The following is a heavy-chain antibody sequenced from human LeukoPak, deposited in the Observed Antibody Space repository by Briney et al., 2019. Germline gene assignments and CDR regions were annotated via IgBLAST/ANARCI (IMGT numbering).Heavy chain of an antibody. V-gene: IGHV3-15*01. CDR2: VKSKARGGTT. Sequence: GGSLRLSCAASGFTFTDALMGWARQAPGRGLEWVGRVKSKARGGTTDYAAPVKGRFTIARDDSKDTVDLQMNGLKTEDTAVYYCTTDHFNWGRGTLVTVSS. CDR3: TTDHFN. J-gene: IGHJ4*02. CDR1: GFTFTDAL.